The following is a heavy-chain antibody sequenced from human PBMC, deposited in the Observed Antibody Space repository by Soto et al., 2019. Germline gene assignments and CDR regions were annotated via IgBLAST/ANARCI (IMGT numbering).Heavy chain of an antibody. CDR3: AKVLTSCMMCY. V-gene: IGHV4-61*08. J-gene: IGHJ4*02. D-gene: IGHD2-2*01. Sequence: SETLSLTCTVSGGSISSGGYYWSWIRQPPGKGLEWIGYIYYSGSTSYNPSLKSRVTISRDNSKNTLYLQMNSLRAEDTAVYYCAKVLTSCMMCYWGQGTLVTVSS. CDR1: GGSISSGGYY. CDR2: IYYSGST.